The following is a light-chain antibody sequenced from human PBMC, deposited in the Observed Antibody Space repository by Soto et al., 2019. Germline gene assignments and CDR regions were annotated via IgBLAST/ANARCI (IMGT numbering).Light chain of an antibody. Sequence: QSVLTQPPSVSGAPVQRVTISCTGSSANIGAGHDVHWYQQIPGTAPKLLMYGESNRPLGVPDRFSGSKSGTSDSLASTGLQAEDEAYYYCQSYDSSLSGSVFGGGTKVTVL. CDR1: SANIGAGHD. CDR3: QSYDSSLSGSV. CDR2: GES. J-gene: IGLJ3*02. V-gene: IGLV1-40*01.